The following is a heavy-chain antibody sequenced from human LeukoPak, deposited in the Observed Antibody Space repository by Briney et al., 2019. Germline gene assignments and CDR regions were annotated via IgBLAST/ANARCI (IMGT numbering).Heavy chain of an antibody. V-gene: IGHV3-21*01. CDR1: GFTFSSYS. CDR3: AKAGDYGDYGALGYYYYGMDV. D-gene: IGHD4-17*01. J-gene: IGHJ6*02. Sequence: PGGSLRLSCAASGFTFSSYSMNWVRQAPGKGLEWVSSISSSSSYIYYADSVKGRFTISRDNAKNSLYLQMNSLRAEDTAVYYCAKAGDYGDYGALGYYYYGMDVWGQGTTVTVSS. CDR2: ISSSSSYI.